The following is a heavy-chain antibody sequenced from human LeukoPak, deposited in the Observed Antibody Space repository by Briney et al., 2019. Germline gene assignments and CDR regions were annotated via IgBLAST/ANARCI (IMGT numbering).Heavy chain of an antibody. CDR3: ARQFDSSGWGPFDY. Sequence: RGESLKISCKGSGYTFSSYWIGWVRQVPGKGLEWMGIIYPGDSDTKYSPPFQGQVTISADKSISTAYLQWSSLKASDTAMYYCARQFDSSGWGPFDYWGQGTLVTVSS. V-gene: IGHV5-51*01. CDR1: GYTFSSYW. CDR2: IYPGDSDT. J-gene: IGHJ4*02. D-gene: IGHD6-19*01.